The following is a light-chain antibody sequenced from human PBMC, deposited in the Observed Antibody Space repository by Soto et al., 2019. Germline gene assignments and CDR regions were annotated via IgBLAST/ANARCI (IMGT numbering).Light chain of an antibody. J-gene: IGLJ3*02. V-gene: IGLV2-8*01. CDR1: SSHVGGYHY. CDR2: EVT. Sequence: QSALTQPPSASGSPGQSVTISCTGTSSHVGGYHYVSWYQQHPGKAPKLMIHEVTKRPSGVPDRFSGSKSGNTASLTVSGLQADDEADYYCGAHAGSNTWVFGGGTKVTVL. CDR3: GAHAGSNTWV.